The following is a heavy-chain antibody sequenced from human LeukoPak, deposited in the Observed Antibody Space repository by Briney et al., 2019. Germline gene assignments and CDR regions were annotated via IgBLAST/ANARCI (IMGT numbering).Heavy chain of an antibody. V-gene: IGHV4-31*03. CDR3: ARDNRSIVDY. Sequence: SETLSLTCTVSGGSISSGGYYWSWIRQHPGKGLEWIGYIYHSGSTYYNPSLKSRVTISVDTSKNQFSLKLSSVTAADTAVYYCARDNRSIVDYWGQGTLVTVSS. CDR1: GGSISSGGYY. CDR2: IYHSGST. D-gene: IGHD6-6*01. J-gene: IGHJ4*02.